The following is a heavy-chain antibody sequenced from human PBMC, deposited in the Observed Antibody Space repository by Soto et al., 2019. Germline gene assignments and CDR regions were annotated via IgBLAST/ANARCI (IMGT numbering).Heavy chain of an antibody. V-gene: IGHV3-13*01. Sequence: GSLRLSCAASGFTFSSYDMHWVRQATGKGLEWVSAIGTAGDTYYPGSVKGRFTISRENAKNSLYLQMNSLRAGDTAVYYCARSRGIYSGYDGPYDYYGMDVWGQGTTVTVSS. D-gene: IGHD5-12*01. J-gene: IGHJ6*02. CDR2: IGTAGDT. CDR3: ARSRGIYSGYDGPYDYYGMDV. CDR1: GFTFSSYD.